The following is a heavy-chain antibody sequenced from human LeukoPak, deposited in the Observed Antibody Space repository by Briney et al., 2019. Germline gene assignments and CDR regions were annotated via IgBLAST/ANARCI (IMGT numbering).Heavy chain of an antibody. D-gene: IGHD2-2*01. Sequence: PGGSLRLSCAASGFTFSSYGMSWVRQAPGKGLEWVSTISTSGGSTYYADSVKGWFTISRDNSKNTLYLQMNSLRAEDTAVYYCARRSCTSTSCSYFDYWGQGTLVTVSS. CDR1: GFTFSSYG. V-gene: IGHV3-23*01. CDR2: ISTSGGST. CDR3: ARRSCTSTSCSYFDY. J-gene: IGHJ4*02.